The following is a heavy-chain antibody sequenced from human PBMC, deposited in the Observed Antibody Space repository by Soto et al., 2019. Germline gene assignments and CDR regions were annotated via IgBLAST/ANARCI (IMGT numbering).Heavy chain of an antibody. CDR1: GGTFSSYA. Sequence: QVQLVQSGAEVKKPGSSVKVSCKASGGTFSSYAISWVRQAPGQGLEWMGGVIPIFGTANYAQKFQGRVTITADESTRTAYMELSSLRSEDTAVYYCARDPRRGGSDLGGDYYYGMDVWGQGTTVTVSS. CDR2: VIPIFGTA. CDR3: ARDPRRGGSDLGGDYYYGMDV. V-gene: IGHV1-69*01. D-gene: IGHD2-15*01. J-gene: IGHJ6*02.